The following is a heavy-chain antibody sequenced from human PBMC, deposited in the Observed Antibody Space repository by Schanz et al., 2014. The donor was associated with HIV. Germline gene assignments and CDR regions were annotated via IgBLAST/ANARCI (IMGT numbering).Heavy chain of an antibody. CDR2: MNNDVSSR. D-gene: IGHD2-15*01. J-gene: IGHJ4*02. V-gene: IGHV3-74*02. CDR3: ARRSSDGGYYDN. Sequence: VQFVESGGGLVQPGGSLTLSCAASGFSFSDYWMHWVRQVPGKGLLWVSRMNNDVSSRLYADSVKGRFTISRDNAKNTLYLQMNSLRDEDTAVYYCARRSSDGGYYDNWGQGTLVTVSS. CDR1: GFSFSDYW.